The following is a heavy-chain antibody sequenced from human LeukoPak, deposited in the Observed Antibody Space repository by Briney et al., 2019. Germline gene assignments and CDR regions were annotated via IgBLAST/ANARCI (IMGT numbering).Heavy chain of an antibody. V-gene: IGHV3-74*01. D-gene: IGHD6-13*01. CDR2: INSDGSST. CDR3: ACTGSSSWYLDY. J-gene: IGHJ4*02. CDR1: GFTFSSYW. Sequence: PGGSLRLSCAASGFTFSSYWMHWVRQAAGKGLVWVSRINSDGSSTSYADSVKGRFTISRDNSKNTLYLQMNSLRAEDTAVYYCACTGSSSWYLDYWGRGTLVTVSS.